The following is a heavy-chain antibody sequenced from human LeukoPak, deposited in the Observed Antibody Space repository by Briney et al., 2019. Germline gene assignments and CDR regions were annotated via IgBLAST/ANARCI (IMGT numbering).Heavy chain of an antibody. J-gene: IGHJ3*02. Sequence: ASVKVSCKASGYTFTGYYMHWVRQAPGQGLELMGWINPNSGGTNYAQKFQGRVTMTRERSISTAYMELRRLRSDETAVYYRARDLAKFDDYYGSAEAFDIWGQGTMVTVSS. CDR3: ARDLAKFDDYYGSAEAFDI. CDR2: INPNSGGT. V-gene: IGHV1-2*02. CDR1: GYTFTGYY. D-gene: IGHD3-10*01.